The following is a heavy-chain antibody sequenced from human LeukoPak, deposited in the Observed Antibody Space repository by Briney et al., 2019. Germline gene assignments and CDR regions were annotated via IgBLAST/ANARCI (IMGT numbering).Heavy chain of an antibody. CDR3: ARMEGVQYFDY. CDR2: ISYDGTKK. D-gene: IGHD1-1*01. Sequence: GGSLRLSCAASGFTFSGYGMHWFRQAPGQGLEWVALISYDGTKKYYADSVRGRFTISSDSSKNTLYLQMNSLRAEDTAVYYCARMEGVQYFDYWGQGTLVTVSS. V-gene: IGHV3-30*03. CDR1: GFTFSGYG. J-gene: IGHJ4*02.